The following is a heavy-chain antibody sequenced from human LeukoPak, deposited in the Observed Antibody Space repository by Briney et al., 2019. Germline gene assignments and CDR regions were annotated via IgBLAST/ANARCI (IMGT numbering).Heavy chain of an antibody. D-gene: IGHD6-19*01. J-gene: IGHJ4*02. CDR3: ARIYLEQWLDY. Sequence: AGESLKISCKGSGYSFTNYWIGWVRQMPGEGLEWMGIIYPGDSDTRYSPSFQGQVTISADKSISTAYLQWSSLKASDTAMYYCARIYLEQWLDYWGQGTLVTVSS. V-gene: IGHV5-51*01. CDR2: IYPGDSDT. CDR1: GYSFTNYW.